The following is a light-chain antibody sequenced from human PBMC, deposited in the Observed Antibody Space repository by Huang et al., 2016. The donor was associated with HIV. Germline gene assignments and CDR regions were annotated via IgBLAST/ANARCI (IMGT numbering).Light chain of an antibody. CDR2: CAS. V-gene: IGKV4-1*01. J-gene: IGKJ1*01. CDR3: QQYYSSPQT. CDR1: QSVYASSTSKNY. Sequence: DIIMSQSPDSLTVSLGERATLNCRSSQSVYASSTSKNYMAWFQQKPGQPPRLLLFCASSREVGVPDRFSGSGSGTHFTLTIANLQPEDAAIYYCQQYYSSPQTFGQGTRV.